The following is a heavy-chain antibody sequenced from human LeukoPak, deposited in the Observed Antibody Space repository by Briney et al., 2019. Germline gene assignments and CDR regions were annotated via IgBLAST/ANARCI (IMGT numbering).Heavy chain of an antibody. CDR2: INHSGST. CDR3: ARLRRYYGSGSYQIIAYRYYYMDV. D-gene: IGHD3-10*01. V-gene: IGHV4-34*01. J-gene: IGHJ6*03. Sequence: PSETLSLTCAVYGGSFSGYYWSWIRQPPGKGLEWIGEINHSGSTNYNPSLKSRVTISVDTSKNQFSLKLSSVPAADTAVYYCARLRRYYGSGSYQIIAYRYYYMDVWGKGTTVTISS. CDR1: GGSFSGYY.